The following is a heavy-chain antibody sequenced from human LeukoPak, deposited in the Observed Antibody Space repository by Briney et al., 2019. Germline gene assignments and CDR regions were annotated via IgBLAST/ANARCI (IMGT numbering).Heavy chain of an antibody. Sequence: PGGSLRLSCAVSGFSVSSSYMSWVRQAPGKGLECVSFIYSTGTTKYADSVKGRFTISRHNSENTLSLQMNGLTEEDTAIYYCARALVGANSWFDPWGQGTLVTVSS. V-gene: IGHV3-53*04. CDR2: IYSTGTT. D-gene: IGHD1-26*01. CDR1: GFSVSSSY. CDR3: ARALVGANSWFDP. J-gene: IGHJ5*02.